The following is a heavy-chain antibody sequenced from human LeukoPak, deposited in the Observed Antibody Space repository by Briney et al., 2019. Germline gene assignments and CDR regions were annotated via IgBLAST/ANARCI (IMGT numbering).Heavy chain of an antibody. D-gene: IGHD3-10*01. V-gene: IGHV4-34*01. Sequence: SETLSLTCAVYGGSFNDYFWSWIRQPPGKGLEWIGEINQSGSTNYNPSLKSRVSISVDTSKNQFSLKLTSVTAADTAVYYCARVSPPVRARAFISMIRGATTGPYNWFHPWGQGTLVTVSS. CDR1: GGSFNDYF. CDR3: ARVSPPVRARAFISMIRGATTGPYNWFHP. CDR2: INQSGST. J-gene: IGHJ5*02.